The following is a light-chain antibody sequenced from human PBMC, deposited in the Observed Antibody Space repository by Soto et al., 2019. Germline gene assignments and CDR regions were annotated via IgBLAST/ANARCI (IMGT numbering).Light chain of an antibody. CDR2: GAS. Sequence: EIVMTQSPGTLSLSPGERATLSFRASQSVSSRLAWYQQKPGQAPRLLISGASSRATGIPDRFSGSGSGTDFTLTISRLEPEDFAVYYCQQYGSSPSFGQGTRLEIK. J-gene: IGKJ5*01. CDR1: QSVSSR. V-gene: IGKV3-20*01. CDR3: QQYGSSPS.